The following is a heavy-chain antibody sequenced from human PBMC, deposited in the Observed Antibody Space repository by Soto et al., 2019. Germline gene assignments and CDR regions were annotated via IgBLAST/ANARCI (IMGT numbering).Heavy chain of an antibody. V-gene: IGHV1-69*02. CDR1: GGTFSSYT. J-gene: IGHJ4*02. CDR3: ARASYQYCSGGSCYPGWYFDY. CDR2: IIPILGIA. Sequence: ASVKVSCKASGGTFSSYTISWVRQAPGQGLEWMGRIIPILGIANYAQKFQGRVTITADKSTSTAYMELSSLRSEDTAVYYCARASYQYCSGGSCYPGWYFDYWGQGTLVTVSS. D-gene: IGHD2-15*01.